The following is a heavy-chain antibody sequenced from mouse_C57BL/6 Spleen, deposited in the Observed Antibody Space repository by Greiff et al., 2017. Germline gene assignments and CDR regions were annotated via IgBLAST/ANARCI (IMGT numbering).Heavy chain of an antibody. V-gene: IGHV6-6*01. J-gene: IGHJ4*01. D-gene: IGHD1-1*01. CDR3: PITTVEDYAMDY. CDR2: IRNKANNHAT. CDR1: GFTFSDAW. Sequence: EVKLMESGGGLVQPGGSMKLSCAASGFTFSDAWMDWVRQSPETGLEWVAEIRNKANNHATYYAESVKGRFTISRDDSKSSVYLQMNSLRAEDTGIYYCPITTVEDYAMDYWGQGTSVTVSS.